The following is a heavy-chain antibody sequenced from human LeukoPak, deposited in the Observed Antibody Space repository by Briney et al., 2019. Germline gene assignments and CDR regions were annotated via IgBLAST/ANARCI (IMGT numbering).Heavy chain of an antibody. CDR2: IRSKANSYAT. D-gene: IGHD6-19*01. J-gene: IGHJ4*02. V-gene: IGHV3-73*01. CDR1: GFTFSGSA. Sequence: PGGTLRLSCAASGFTFSGSAMHWVRQASGKGLEWVGRIRSKANSYATAYAASVKGRFTISRDDSKNTAYLQMNSLKTEDTAVYYCTVAGDFDYWGQGTLVTVSS. CDR3: TVAGDFDY.